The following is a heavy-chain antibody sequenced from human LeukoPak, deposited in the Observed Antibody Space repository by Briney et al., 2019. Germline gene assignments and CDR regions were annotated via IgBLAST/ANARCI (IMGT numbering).Heavy chain of an antibody. J-gene: IGHJ3*02. CDR1: GFTFNNYN. CDR2: ITSSGTYI. CDR3: ARDFRPRHNAFDI. Sequence: PGGSLRLSCAASGFTFNNYNMNWVRQAPGKALEWVSSITSSGTYIFYADSVKGRFTISRDNAKNSLYLQMNSLRAEDTAVYYCARDFRPRHNAFDIWGQGTMVTVSS. V-gene: IGHV3-21*01.